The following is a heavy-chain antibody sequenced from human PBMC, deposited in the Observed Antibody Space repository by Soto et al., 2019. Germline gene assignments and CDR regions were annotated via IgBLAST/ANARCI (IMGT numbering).Heavy chain of an antibody. Sequence: QITLKESGPTLVKPTQTLTLTCTFSGFSLSTSGVGVGWIRQPPGKALEWLALIYWDDGKRYSPSLKSRLTFTQXTSKNRVVLTMTNMDPVDTATYYCAHRQRTVYFDYWGQGTLVTVSS. CDR1: GFSLSTSGVG. CDR3: AHRQRTVYFDY. J-gene: IGHJ4*02. CDR2: IYWDDGK. V-gene: IGHV2-5*02. D-gene: IGHD4-17*01.